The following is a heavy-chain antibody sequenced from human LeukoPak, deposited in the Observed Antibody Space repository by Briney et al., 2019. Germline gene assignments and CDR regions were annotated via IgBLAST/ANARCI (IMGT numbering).Heavy chain of an antibody. V-gene: IGHV3-23*01. D-gene: IGHD3-9*01. J-gene: IGHJ6*02. CDR1: GFSFDNYA. CDR2: IGGSGSDT. Sequence: GGSLRLSCAASGFSFDNYAMSWVRQTPGKGLEWVSAIGGSGSDTSYTDSVKGRFTISRDNSKSTLYLQMNSLRAEDTAVYHCAKTLRDFEWLTGELDVWGQGTAVTVSS. CDR3: AKTLRDFEWLTGELDV.